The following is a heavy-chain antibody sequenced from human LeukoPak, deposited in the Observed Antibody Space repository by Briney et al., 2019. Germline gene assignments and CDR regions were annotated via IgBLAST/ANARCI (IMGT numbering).Heavy chain of an antibody. CDR1: GFTVSSNY. J-gene: IGHJ6*02. CDR3: ARGLRDRYGMDV. Sequence: GGSLTLSCAASGFTVSSNYMSWVRQAPGKGLEWVSVIYSGGSTYYADSVKGRFTISRDNSKNTLYLQMHSLRVEDTAMYYCARGLRDRYGMDVWGQGTTVTVSS. V-gene: IGHV3-53*01. CDR2: IYSGGST.